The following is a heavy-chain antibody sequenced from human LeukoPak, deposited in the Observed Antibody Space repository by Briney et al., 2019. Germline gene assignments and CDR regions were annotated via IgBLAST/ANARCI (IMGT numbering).Heavy chain of an antibody. V-gene: IGHV3-30*18. J-gene: IGHJ4*02. CDR2: ISYDGSNK. CDR1: GFTFSSYG. CDR3: AKLITGTNYFDY. D-gene: IGHD1-7*01. Sequence: GGSLRLSCAASGFTFSSYGMHWVRQAPGKGLEWVAVISYDGSNKYYADSVKGRFTISRDNSKNTLYLQMNSLRAEDTAVYYCAKLITGTNYFDYWGQGTLVTVSS.